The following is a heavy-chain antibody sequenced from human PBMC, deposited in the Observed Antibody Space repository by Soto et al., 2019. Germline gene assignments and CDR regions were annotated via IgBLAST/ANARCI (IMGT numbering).Heavy chain of an antibody. D-gene: IGHD1-26*01. J-gene: IGHJ6*02. V-gene: IGHV1-18*01. CDR2: ISAYNGNT. CDR1: GYTFTSYG. Sequence: QVQLVQSGAEVKKPGASVKVSCKASGYTFTSYGISWVRQAPGQGLEGMGWISAYNGNTNYAQKLQGRVTMTTDTSKSTAYMELRSLRSHDTAVYYCARHGSWGATAYYGMDVWGQGTTVTVSS. CDR3: ARHGSWGATAYYGMDV.